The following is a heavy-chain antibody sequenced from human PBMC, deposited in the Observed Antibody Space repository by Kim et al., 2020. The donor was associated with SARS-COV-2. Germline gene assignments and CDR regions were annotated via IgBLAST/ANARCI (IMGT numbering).Heavy chain of an antibody. CDR1: GFIFSNYV. Sequence: ASVKVSCKASGFIFSNYVIHWVRQAPGQRLEWMGWINAGNGNTKYSQKFQGRVTITRDSSASAAYMELSSLRSEDTAVYYCGRGEIGYCSSTTCSDAFDIWGQGTTVTVSS. J-gene: IGHJ3*02. CDR2: INAGNGNT. D-gene: IGHD2-2*01. CDR3: GRGEIGYCSSTTCSDAFDI. V-gene: IGHV1-3*01.